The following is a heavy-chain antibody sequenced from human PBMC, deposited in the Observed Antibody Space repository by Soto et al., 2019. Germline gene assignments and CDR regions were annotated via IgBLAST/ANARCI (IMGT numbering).Heavy chain of an antibody. V-gene: IGHV3-33*01. Sequence: GGSLRLSCAASGFTFSSYGMHWVRQAPGKGLEWVAVIWYDGSNKYYADSVKGRFTISRDNSKNTLYLQMNSLRAEDTAVYYCARDLRIRMTNNYGMDVWGQGTTVTVSS. CDR2: IWYDGSNK. D-gene: IGHD4-17*01. CDR3: ARDLRIRMTNNYGMDV. CDR1: GFTFSSYG. J-gene: IGHJ6*02.